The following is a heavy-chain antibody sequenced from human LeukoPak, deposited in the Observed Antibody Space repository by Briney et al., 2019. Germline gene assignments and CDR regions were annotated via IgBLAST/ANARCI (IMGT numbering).Heavy chain of an antibody. CDR2: IRYDGSNK. D-gene: IGHD3-3*01. CDR1: GFTFSSYG. V-gene: IGHV3-30*02. CDR3: AKDYLVVRFLEWLSNYFDY. J-gene: IGHJ4*02. Sequence: GGSLRLSCAASGFTFSSYGMHWVRQAPGKGLEWVAFIRYDGSNKYYADSVKGRFTISRDNSKNTLYLQMNSLRAEDTAVYYWAKDYLVVRFLEWLSNYFDYWGQGTLVTVSS.